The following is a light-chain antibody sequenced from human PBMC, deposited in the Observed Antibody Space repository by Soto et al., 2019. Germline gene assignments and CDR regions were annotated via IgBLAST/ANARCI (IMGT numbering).Light chain of an antibody. CDR2: MGS. Sequence: DIVMTQSPLSLPVTPGEPASMSCRSSQSLVHTNGYSYVDWYLQKPGQSPQLLIYMGSNRASGVPGRFSGSGSATDFTLNISRVEAEDVGVYYCMESLQAPSTFGPGTKVDLK. CDR1: QSLVHTNGYSY. J-gene: IGKJ3*01. CDR3: MESLQAPST. V-gene: IGKV2-28*01.